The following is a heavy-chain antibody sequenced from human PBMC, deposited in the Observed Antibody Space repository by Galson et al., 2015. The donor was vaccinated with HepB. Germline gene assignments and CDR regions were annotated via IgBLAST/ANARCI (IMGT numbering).Heavy chain of an antibody. CDR3: ARVGAMIRGLNWFDP. Sequence: SVKVSCKASGYTFTSYGITWVRQAPGQGLEWMGWISPHNGNTKYAEKFQGRVTMTTDTSPSTAYMELRSLTSDDTAVYYCARVGAMIRGLNWFDPWGQGTQVTVSS. CDR2: ISPHNGNT. J-gene: IGHJ5*02. D-gene: IGHD3-10*01. V-gene: IGHV1-18*01. CDR1: GYTFTSYG.